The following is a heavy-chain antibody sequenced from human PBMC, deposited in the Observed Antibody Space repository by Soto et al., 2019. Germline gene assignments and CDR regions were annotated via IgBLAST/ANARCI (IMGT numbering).Heavy chain of an antibody. J-gene: IGHJ4*02. CDR3: ARAVEWLLRYYLDY. V-gene: IGHV1-18*04. CDR1: GYTFTSYG. CDR2: ISAYNGNT. D-gene: IGHD3-3*01. Sequence: ASVKVSCKASGYTFTSYGISWVRQAPGQGLEWMGWISAYNGNTNYAQKLQGRVTMTTDTSTSTAYMELRSLRSDDTAVYYCARAVEWLLRYYLDYWGQGTLVTVSS.